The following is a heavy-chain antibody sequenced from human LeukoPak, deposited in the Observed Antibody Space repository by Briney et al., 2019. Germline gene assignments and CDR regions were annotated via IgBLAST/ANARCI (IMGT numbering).Heavy chain of an antibody. V-gene: IGHV4-59*08. CDR2: IYHTGAT. D-gene: IGHD6-19*01. Sequence: SETLSLTCTVSGGSIGGDYWTWIRQPPGKGLQYIGYIYHTGATNYNPSLKSRVTMSVDASKNQFSLKLSSVTAADTAVYFCAKYGKSGWSIDNWGQGTLVTVSS. CDR1: GGSIGGDY. CDR3: AKYGKSGWSIDN. J-gene: IGHJ4*02.